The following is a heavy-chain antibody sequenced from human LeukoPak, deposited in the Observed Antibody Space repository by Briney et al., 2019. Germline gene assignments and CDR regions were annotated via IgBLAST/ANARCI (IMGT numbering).Heavy chain of an antibody. CDR1: GFTFSSYS. J-gene: IGHJ6*04. CDR2: ISTSSSYI. Sequence: GGSLRLSCATSGFTFSSYSMNWVRQAPGKGLEWVSSISTSSSYINYADSVKGRFTISRDNAKKSLYLQMSSLRAEDTAVYYCAELGITMIGGVWGKGTTVTISS. V-gene: IGHV3-21*01. D-gene: IGHD3-10*02. CDR3: AELGITMIGGV.